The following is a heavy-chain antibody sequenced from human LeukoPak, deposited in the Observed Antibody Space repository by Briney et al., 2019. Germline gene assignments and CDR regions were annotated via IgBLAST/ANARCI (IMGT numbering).Heavy chain of an antibody. CDR1: GYRFISNY. V-gene: IGHV1-2*02. CDR2: MHPGNGNT. Sequence: ASVKVSCKASGYRFISNYIQWVRQAPGLGPERMVCMHPGNGNTRYAEKFQGRVTMTRDTSINTAYMDLSSLRSDDTAVYYCAREGSYCVGGDCYSFDFWGQGTLITVSS. CDR3: AREGSYCVGGDCYSFDF. J-gene: IGHJ4*02. D-gene: IGHD2-21*02.